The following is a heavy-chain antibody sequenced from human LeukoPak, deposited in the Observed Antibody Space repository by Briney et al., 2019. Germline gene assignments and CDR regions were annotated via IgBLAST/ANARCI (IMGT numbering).Heavy chain of an antibody. J-gene: IGHJ4*02. CDR1: GGSISSYY. D-gene: IGHD3-10*01. Sequence: SETLSLTCTVSGGSISSYYWSWIRQPPGKGLEWIGYIYYSGSTNYNPSLKSRVTISVGTSKNQFSLKLSSVTAADTAVYYCARDGPYASGSYYDYWGQGTLVTVSS. CDR2: IYYSGST. V-gene: IGHV4-59*01. CDR3: ARDGPYASGSYYDY.